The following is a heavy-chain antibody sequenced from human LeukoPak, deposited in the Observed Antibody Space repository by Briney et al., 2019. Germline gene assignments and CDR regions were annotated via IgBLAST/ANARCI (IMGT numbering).Heavy chain of an antibody. Sequence: GGSLRLSCAASGFTFSSYAMHWVRQAPGKGLEWVAVISYDGSNKYYADSVKGRFTISRDNSKNTLHLQMNSLRAEDTAVYYCARNGYEYYFDYWGQGTLVTVSS. CDR3: ARNGYEYYFDY. J-gene: IGHJ4*02. D-gene: IGHD2-2*03. CDR1: GFTFSSYA. V-gene: IGHV3-30-3*01. CDR2: ISYDGSNK.